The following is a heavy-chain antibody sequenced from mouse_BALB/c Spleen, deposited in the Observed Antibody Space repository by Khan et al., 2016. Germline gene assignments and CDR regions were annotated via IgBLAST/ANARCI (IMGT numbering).Heavy chain of an antibody. CDR3: ARLEDI. D-gene: IGHD1-3*01. CDR1: GFSLTSYG. Sequence: QVQLKESGPGLVAPSQSLSITCTVSGFSLTSYGVHWVRQPPGKGLVWRGVICAGGSTNYNSALMSRPIISKDNSTSQVFLHMNSMQTDDTAMYYCARLEDIWGQETTLTVSS. V-gene: IGHV2-9*02. J-gene: IGHJ2*01. CDR2: ICAGGST.